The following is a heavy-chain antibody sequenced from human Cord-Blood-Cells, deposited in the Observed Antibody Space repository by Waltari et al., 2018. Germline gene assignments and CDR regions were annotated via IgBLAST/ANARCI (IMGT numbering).Heavy chain of an antibody. J-gene: IGHJ3*02. D-gene: IGHD3-22*01. CDR3: ARGSYYYDSSGYYAFDI. Sequence: PGGSLRLSCAASGFTFSDHYMDWVRQAPGKGLEWVGRTRNKANSYTTEYAASVKGRFTISRDDSKNSLYLQMNSLKTEDTAVYYCARGSYYYDSSGYYAFDIWGQGTMVTVSS. CDR1: GFTFSDHY. V-gene: IGHV3-72*01. CDR2: TRNKANSYTT.